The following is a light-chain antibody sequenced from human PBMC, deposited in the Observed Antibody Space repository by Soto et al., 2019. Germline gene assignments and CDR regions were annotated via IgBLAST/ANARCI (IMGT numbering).Light chain of an antibody. CDR1: SSDVGSYNY. J-gene: IGLJ1*01. CDR2: DVS. CDR3: SSYTSSSSYV. Sequence: QSALTQPASVSGSPGRSITISCTGTSSDVGSYNYVSWYQQHPGKAPKLMIYDVSNRPSGVSNRFSGSKSGNTASLTISGLQADDEADYYCSSYTSSSSYVVGTGTKLTVL. V-gene: IGLV2-14*01.